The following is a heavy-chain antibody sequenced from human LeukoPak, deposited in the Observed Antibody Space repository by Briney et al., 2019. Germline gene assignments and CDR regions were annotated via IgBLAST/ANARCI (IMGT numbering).Heavy chain of an antibody. V-gene: IGHV4-30-2*01. CDR3: ARNNCSSTSCYLHGMDV. Sequence: PSETLSLTCAVSSGSISSGGYSWSSIRQPPGKGLEWIGYIYHSGSTYYNPSLKSRVTISVGRSKNQFSLKLSSVTAADTAVYYCARNNCSSTSCYLHGMDVWGQGTTVTVSS. J-gene: IGHJ6*02. D-gene: IGHD2-2*01. CDR2: IYHSGST. CDR1: SGSISSGGYS.